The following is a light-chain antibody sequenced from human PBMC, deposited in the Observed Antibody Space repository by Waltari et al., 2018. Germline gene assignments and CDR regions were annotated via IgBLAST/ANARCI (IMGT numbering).Light chain of an antibody. Sequence: CPSGLSLSPGCSGVLSCWASQSINSYLAWYQQKPGQAPRLLSYYASNRATGIPARFSGIGYGTDFTLTISSLEPEDFAVYYCQQRRDWPLSFGGGTKVEIK. CDR2: YAS. V-gene: IGKV3-11*01. J-gene: IGKJ4*01. CDR1: QSINSY. CDR3: QQRRDWPLS.